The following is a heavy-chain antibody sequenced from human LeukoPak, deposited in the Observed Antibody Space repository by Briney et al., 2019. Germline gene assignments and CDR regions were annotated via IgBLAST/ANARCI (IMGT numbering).Heavy chain of an antibody. V-gene: IGHV4-34*01. Sequence: SETLSLTCAVYGGSFSVYYWSGVRQPPGKGLECIGEINHSGSTNYNPSLKSQVTISVDTSKNQFSLKLSSVTAADTAVYYCARARPRRYCSGGSCYYFLLYYFDYWGQGTLVTVSS. CDR3: ARARPRRYCSGGSCYYFLLYYFDY. D-gene: IGHD2-15*01. CDR1: GGSFSVYY. CDR2: INHSGST. J-gene: IGHJ4*02.